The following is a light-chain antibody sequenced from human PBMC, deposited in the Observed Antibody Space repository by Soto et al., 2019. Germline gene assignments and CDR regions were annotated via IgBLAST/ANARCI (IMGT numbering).Light chain of an antibody. Sequence: EIVMTQSPVTLSVSPGERATLSCRASQNISRSLAWYQQKPGQGPSLLIYGTSTRAGGVPARFSGGGSGTEFTLTISSLQSEDFAVYYCQQYNNWRWTFGQGTKVDIK. J-gene: IGKJ1*01. CDR2: GTS. CDR1: QNISRS. V-gene: IGKV3-15*01. CDR3: QQYNNWRWT.